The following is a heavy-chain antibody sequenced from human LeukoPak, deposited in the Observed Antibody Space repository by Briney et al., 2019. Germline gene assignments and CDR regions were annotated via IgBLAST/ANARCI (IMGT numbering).Heavy chain of an antibody. V-gene: IGHV3-7*04. CDR3: ARGKGPDP. CDR1: GFTFNTYW. CDR2: IKQDGSEK. Sequence: GGSLRLSCAAPGFTFNTYWMSWVRQAPGKGLEWVAKIKQDGSEKYYVDSVKGRFIISRDNAENSLYLQMNSLRAEDTAVYYCARGKGPDPWGQGTLVTVSS. J-gene: IGHJ5*02.